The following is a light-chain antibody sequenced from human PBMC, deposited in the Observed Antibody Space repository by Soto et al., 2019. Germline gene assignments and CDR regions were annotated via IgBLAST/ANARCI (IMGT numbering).Light chain of an antibody. CDR2: EAS. CDR3: QKYNTYSWK. CDR1: QSIKSW. Sequence: DIQMTQSPSTLSSSVGDRVTMTCRASQSIKSWLAWYQQKPGKAPKLLIYEASSLESGVPSRFGGSGSGTEFTLTISSLQPDDFATYYCQKYNTYSWKFGQGTKVDIK. V-gene: IGKV1-5*03. J-gene: IGKJ1*01.